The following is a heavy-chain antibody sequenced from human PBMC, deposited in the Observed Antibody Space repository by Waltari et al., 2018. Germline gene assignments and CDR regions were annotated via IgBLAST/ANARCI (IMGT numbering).Heavy chain of an antibody. V-gene: IGHV4-38-2*01. CDR1: GYSISSGYY. Sequence: QVQLQESGPGLVKPSATLSLTCAVSGYSISSGYYWGWIRPPPGKGLEWIGSIYHSGSTYYNPSLKSRVTISVDTSKNQFSLKLSSVTAADTAVYYCARVRGVPDAFDIWGQGTMVTVSS. CDR2: IYHSGST. CDR3: ARVRGVPDAFDI. D-gene: IGHD2-8*01. J-gene: IGHJ3*02.